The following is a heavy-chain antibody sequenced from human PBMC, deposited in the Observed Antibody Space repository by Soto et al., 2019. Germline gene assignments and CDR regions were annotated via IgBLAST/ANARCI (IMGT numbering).Heavy chain of an antibody. CDR2: INPFLSMS. V-gene: IGHV1-69*02. Sequence: QVQLVQSGAEVKRPGSSVKVSCKASGDTFTFYSINWVRQAPGLGLEWMGRINPFLSMSNYAQRFQGRVTMTAENSTSTAFMELSSLRSEDTAIYYCAGSYVSGYRVIDYWGKGALVTVSS. CDR3: AGSYVSGYRVIDY. CDR1: GDTFTFYS. J-gene: IGHJ4*02. D-gene: IGHD3-16*01.